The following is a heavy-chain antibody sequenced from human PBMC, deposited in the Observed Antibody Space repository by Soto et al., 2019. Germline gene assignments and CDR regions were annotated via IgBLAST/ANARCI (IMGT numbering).Heavy chain of an antibody. D-gene: IGHD7-27*01. Sequence: GGSLRLSCEGSGFTFSSFALHWLRQAPGKGLEWVALISYDGSDKYFADSVKGRFTISRDDPKNKVYLQMNSLRDEDTAVFYCARGFRLTPYYGMDVWGQGTTVTVS. CDR2: ISYDGSDK. CDR3: ARGFRLTPYYGMDV. V-gene: IGHV3-30-3*01. J-gene: IGHJ6*02. CDR1: GFTFSSFA.